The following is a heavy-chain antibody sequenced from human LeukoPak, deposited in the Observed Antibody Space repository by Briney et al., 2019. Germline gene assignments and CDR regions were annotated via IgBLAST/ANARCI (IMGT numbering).Heavy chain of an antibody. J-gene: IGHJ4*02. V-gene: IGHV1-69*04. Sequence: ASVRVSCKASGGTFSSYAISWVRQAPGQGLEWTGRISPILGIANDAQKFKGRGTITADKSTITAYMELSSLRSEDTAVYYCARGMGSSTVDFDYWGQGTLVTVSS. CDR2: ISPILGIA. D-gene: IGHD2-2*01. CDR1: GGTFSSYA. CDR3: ARGMGSSTVDFDY.